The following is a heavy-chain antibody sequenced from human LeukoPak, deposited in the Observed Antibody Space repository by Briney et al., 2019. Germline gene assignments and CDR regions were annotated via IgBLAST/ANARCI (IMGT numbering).Heavy chain of an antibody. J-gene: IGHJ3*02. CDR3: ARQIRIMITFGGVIAPDAFDI. CDR2: IYPVDSDT. Sequence: GESLKISCKGSGYSFTSYWIGWVRQMPGKGLEWRGIIYPVDSDTRYGPPFQGQVTISADQPIRTAYLQWSSLKASDTAMYYCARQIRIMITFGGVIAPDAFDIWGQGTMVTVSS. D-gene: IGHD3-16*02. CDR1: GYSFTSYW. V-gene: IGHV5-51*01.